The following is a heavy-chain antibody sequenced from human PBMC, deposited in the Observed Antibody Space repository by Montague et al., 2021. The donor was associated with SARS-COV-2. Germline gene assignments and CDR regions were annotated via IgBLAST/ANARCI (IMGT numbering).Heavy chain of an antibody. CDR1: GFSLSTSGMC. Sequence: PALVKPTQTLTLTCTFSGFSLSTSGMCMTWIRQPPGKALEWLARIDWDGDKYYNTSLKSRLTISKDTSKNLVVLTMTNMDPVDTATYYFARGPSDTYYYNGMDVWGRVTTVTVSS. V-gene: IGHV2-70*11. CDR2: IDWDGDK. J-gene: IGHJ6*02. CDR3: ARGPSDTYYYNGMDV.